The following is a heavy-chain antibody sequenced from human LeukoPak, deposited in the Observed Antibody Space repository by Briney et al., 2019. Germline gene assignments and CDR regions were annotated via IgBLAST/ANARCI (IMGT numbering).Heavy chain of an antibody. CDR1: GYTFTSYG. D-gene: IGHD2-21*02. V-gene: IGHV1-18*01. Sequence: EASVKVSCKASGYTFTSYGISWVRQAPGQGLEWMGWISAYNGNTNYAQKLQGRVTMTTDTSTSTAYMELRSLRSDDTAVYYCARRCGGDCYYYYYYYMDVWGKGTTVTVSS. CDR3: ARRCGGDCYYYYYYYMDV. J-gene: IGHJ6*03. CDR2: ISAYNGNT.